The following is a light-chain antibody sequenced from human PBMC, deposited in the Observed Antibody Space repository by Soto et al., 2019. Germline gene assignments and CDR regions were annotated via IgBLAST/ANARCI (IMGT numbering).Light chain of an antibody. J-gene: IGLJ2*01. V-gene: IGLV1-47*01. CDR1: SSNIGSNY. CDR2: RNN. CDR3: AAWDDSLSGSHVV. Sequence: QSVLTQPPSASGTPGQRVTISCSGSSSNIGSNYVYWYQQLPGTAPKLLIYRNNQRPSGVPDRFSGSKSGTSASLAISGLRSEDEAGYYCAAWDDSLSGSHVVFGGGTKLTVL.